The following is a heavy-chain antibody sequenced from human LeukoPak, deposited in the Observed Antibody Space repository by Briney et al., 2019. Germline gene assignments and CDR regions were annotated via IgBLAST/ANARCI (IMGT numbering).Heavy chain of an antibody. CDR1: GFSFSDNY. Sequence: PGGSLRLSCAASGFSFSDNYMSWVRQAPGKGLEWISYISGNSGYTKYADSVKGRFTIYRDNARKSLFLQMNSLRAEDTAVYYCARRRDYFDYWGQGTLVTVSS. CDR3: ARRRDYFDY. V-gene: IGHV3-11*03. CDR2: ISGNSGYT. J-gene: IGHJ4*02.